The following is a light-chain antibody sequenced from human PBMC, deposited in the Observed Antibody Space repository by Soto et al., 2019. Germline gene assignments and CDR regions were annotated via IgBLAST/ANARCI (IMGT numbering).Light chain of an antibody. V-gene: IGKV4-1*01. J-gene: IGKJ1*01. CDR1: QSVLYSPNNKNY. CDR3: QQYHSAPQS. CDR2: WAS. Sequence: DIVMTQSPDSLAVSLGERATINCKSSQSVLYSPNNKNYLAWYQQKPGQPPKLLIYWASTRESGVPDRFSGSGSGTDFTLTISSLQAEDVAFYCCQQYHSAPQSFGQGTKVEIK.